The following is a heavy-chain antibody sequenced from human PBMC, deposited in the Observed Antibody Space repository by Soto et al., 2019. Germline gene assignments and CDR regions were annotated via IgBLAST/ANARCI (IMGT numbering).Heavy chain of an antibody. CDR2: ISGSGTST. V-gene: IGHV3-23*01. J-gene: IGHJ6*02. D-gene: IGHD2-15*01. Sequence: GGSLRLSCAASGFIFSNYAMSWVRQAPGKGLEWVSKISGSGTSTYYADSLKGRFTVSRDNSKNTLYLQMNSLRAEDTAVYYCASRWSSNMDVWGQGTTVTVS. CDR3: ASRWSSNMDV. CDR1: GFIFSNYA.